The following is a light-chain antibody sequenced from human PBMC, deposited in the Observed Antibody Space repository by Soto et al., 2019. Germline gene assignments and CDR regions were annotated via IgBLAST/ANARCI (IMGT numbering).Light chain of an antibody. CDR3: QQYGSSPYT. J-gene: IGKJ3*01. V-gene: IGKV3-20*01. Sequence: EIVLTQSPGTLSLSPGERATLSCRASQSVSSSYLAWYQQKPGQAPRLLIYGASSRATGIPDRFSGSGSGTDFTLTISRLEPEDFAGYYCQQYGSSPYTFGPGTKVYIK. CDR2: GAS. CDR1: QSVSSSY.